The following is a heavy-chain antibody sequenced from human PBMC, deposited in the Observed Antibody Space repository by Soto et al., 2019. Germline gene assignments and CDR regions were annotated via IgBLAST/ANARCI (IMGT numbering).Heavy chain of an antibody. Sequence: EVQLVESGGGLVQPGGSLRLSCAASGFTFSSYWMHWVRQAPGKGLVWVSRINSDGSSTTYADSVKGRFTIPRDNAKNTLYLQMNSLRAEDTAVYYCARVETCSSTSCYSVFDYWGQGTLVVVSS. J-gene: IGHJ4*02. V-gene: IGHV3-74*03. D-gene: IGHD2-2*01. CDR2: INSDGSST. CDR1: GFTFSSYW. CDR3: ARVETCSSTSCYSVFDY.